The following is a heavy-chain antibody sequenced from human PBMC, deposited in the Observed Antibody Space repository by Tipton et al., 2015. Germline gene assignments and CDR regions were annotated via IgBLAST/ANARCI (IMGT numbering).Heavy chain of an antibody. CDR2: IYYSGST. Sequence: TLSLTCTVSGGSISSYYWSWIRQPPGKGLEWIGYIYYSGSTNYNPSLKSRVTISVATSKNQFSLRLSSVTAADTAVYYCVGGLSGYDPFDYWGQGALVTVSS. J-gene: IGHJ4*02. D-gene: IGHD5-12*01. V-gene: IGHV4-59*01. CDR3: VGGLSGYDPFDY. CDR1: GGSISSYY.